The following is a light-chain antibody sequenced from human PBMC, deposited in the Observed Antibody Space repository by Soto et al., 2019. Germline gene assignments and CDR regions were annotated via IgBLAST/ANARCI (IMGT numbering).Light chain of an antibody. CDR1: QSVTSTY. CDR2: GAS. CDR3: QQYHSLPTI. Sequence: EIVLTQSPGTLSLSPGDRATLSCRASQSVTSTYLAWYQQKPGQPPRLLIYGASNRATGIPDRFSGSGSGTDFTLTISRLEPEDFTVYYCQQYHSLPTIFGPGTKVDI. V-gene: IGKV3-20*01. J-gene: IGKJ3*01.